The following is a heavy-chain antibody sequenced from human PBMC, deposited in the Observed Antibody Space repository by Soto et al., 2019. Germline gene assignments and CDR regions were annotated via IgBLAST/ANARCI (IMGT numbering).Heavy chain of an antibody. CDR1: GGSISSYY. V-gene: IGHV4-59*01. CDR3: AGSTITTNPYFAY. CDR2: IYYSGST. D-gene: IGHD4-4*01. J-gene: IGHJ4*02. Sequence: PSETLSLTCTVSGGSISSYYWSWIRQPPGKGLEWIGYIYYSGSTNYNPSLKSRVTISVDTSKNQFSLKLSSVTAADTAVYYCAGSTITTNPYFAYWGRGTLVTVSS.